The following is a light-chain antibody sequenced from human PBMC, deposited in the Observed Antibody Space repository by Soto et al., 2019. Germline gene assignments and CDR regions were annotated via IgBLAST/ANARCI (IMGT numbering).Light chain of an antibody. V-gene: IGLV2-11*01. CDR1: SRDIGGSNF. CDR2: DVD. J-gene: IGLJ3*02. CDR3: CSYAGGEYTWV. Sequence: QSALTQPRSVSGSPGQSVTISCTGTSRDIGGSNFVSWYQQHPDKAPKLMLYDVDERPSGVPDRFSGSKSGNTASLTISGLLGEDEADYYCCSYAGGEYTWVFGGGTKVTVL.